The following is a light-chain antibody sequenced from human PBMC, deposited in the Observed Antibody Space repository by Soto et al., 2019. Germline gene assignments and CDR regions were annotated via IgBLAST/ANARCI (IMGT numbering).Light chain of an antibody. Sequence: DVVMTQSPDSLTVSLGERATINCKSSQNLFYSSNQKNFLAWYQQKPGQSPKLLIYWASTRESGVPDRFSGSGSETDFPLTISSLQAEDVAVYYCQQYYSTPRTFGQGTKVEIK. CDR2: WAS. CDR1: QNLFYSSNQKNF. V-gene: IGKV4-1*01. J-gene: IGKJ1*01. CDR3: QQYYSTPRT.